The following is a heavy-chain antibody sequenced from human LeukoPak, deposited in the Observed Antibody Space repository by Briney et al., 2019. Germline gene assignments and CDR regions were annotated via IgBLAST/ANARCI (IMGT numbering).Heavy chain of an antibody. D-gene: IGHD6-6*01. CDR1: GFTFSSYS. V-gene: IGHV3-21*01. J-gene: IGHJ6*03. Sequence: GGSLRLSCAASGFTFSSYSMNWVRQAPGKGLEWVSSISSSSSYIYYADSVKGRFTISRDNAKNSLYLQMNSLRAEDTAVYYCARESYSSSSYYYYYYMDVWGKGTTVTVSS. CDR2: ISSSSSYI. CDR3: ARESYSSSSYYYYYYMDV.